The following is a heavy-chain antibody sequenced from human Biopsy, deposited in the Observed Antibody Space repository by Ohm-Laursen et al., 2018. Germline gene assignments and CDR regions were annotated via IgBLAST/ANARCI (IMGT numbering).Heavy chain of an antibody. J-gene: IGHJ2*01. V-gene: IGHV4-59*01. CDR2: VYYTGST. Sequence: TLSLTRTVSGVSISSYYWSWIRQPPGQGLLWIGYVYYTGSTDYNPSLQSRVTISVDTSKNHFSLRLRSVTPADTAIYYCARDRGYYSDRTVPGYFDLWGRGTTVTVSS. CDR1: GVSISSYY. D-gene: IGHD3-22*01. CDR3: ARDRGYYSDRTVPGYFDL.